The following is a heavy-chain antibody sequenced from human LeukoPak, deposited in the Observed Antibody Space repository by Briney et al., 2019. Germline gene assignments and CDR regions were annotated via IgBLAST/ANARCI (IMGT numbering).Heavy chain of an antibody. D-gene: IGHD2-21*01. CDR2: IYPVDSET. J-gene: IGHJ3*01. V-gene: IGHV5-51*01. Sequence: GESLKISCPVYGFIFTNYWIGWVRQMPGKGSEWMGIIYPVDSETRYSPSFRGQVTFSADQPISTAYLQWSSLKASDTAMYYCARPSAYGEDAFDFWGQGTLVTVSS. CDR1: GFIFTNYW. CDR3: ARPSAYGEDAFDF.